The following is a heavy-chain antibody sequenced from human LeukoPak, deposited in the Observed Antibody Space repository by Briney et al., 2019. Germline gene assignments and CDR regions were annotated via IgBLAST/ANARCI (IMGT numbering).Heavy chain of an antibody. Sequence: PGGSLRLSCAASGFTFSSYGMNWVRQAPGKGLAWVSFVSIGGTYIYYADSVKGRFTISRDDAKNSLYLQMNSLTAEDTAEYYCARNKINTVTTGWYFDLWGRGTLVTVSS. D-gene: IGHD4-17*01. V-gene: IGHV3-21*01. CDR1: GFTFSSYG. J-gene: IGHJ2*01. CDR3: ARNKINTVTTGWYFDL. CDR2: VSIGGTYI.